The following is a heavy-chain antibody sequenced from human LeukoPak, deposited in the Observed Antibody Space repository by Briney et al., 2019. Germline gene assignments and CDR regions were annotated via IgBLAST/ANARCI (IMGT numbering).Heavy chain of an antibody. J-gene: IGHJ4*02. V-gene: IGHV4-39*01. CDR3: ARLGYSSGWHFDY. CDR1: GGSISSYY. Sequence: PSESLSLTCTVSGGSISSYYWGWIRQSPGKGLEWIGNIYYSGSTYYNPSLKSRVTISVDTSKNQFSLRLSSVTAADTAVYYCARLGYSSGWHFDYWGQGTLVTVSS. CDR2: IYYSGST. D-gene: IGHD6-19*01.